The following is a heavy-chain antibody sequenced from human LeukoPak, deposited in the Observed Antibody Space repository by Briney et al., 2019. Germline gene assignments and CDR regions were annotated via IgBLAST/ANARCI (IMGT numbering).Heavy chain of an antibody. Sequence: SETLSLTCTVSGGSISSSSYYWGWVRQPRGREREWIGRIYTSGSTNYNPSLKSRVTMSVDTSKNQFSLKLSSVTAADTAVYYCARGGKTGTTWKDYFDYWGQGTLVTVSS. CDR3: ARGGKTGTTWKDYFDY. D-gene: IGHD1-1*01. CDR1: GGSISSSSYY. J-gene: IGHJ4*02. CDR2: IYTSGST. V-gene: IGHV4-39*07.